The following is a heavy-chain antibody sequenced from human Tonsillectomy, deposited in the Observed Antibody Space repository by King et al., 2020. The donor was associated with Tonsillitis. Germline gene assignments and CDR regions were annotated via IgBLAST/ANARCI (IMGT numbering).Heavy chain of an antibody. D-gene: IGHD3-22*01. CDR2: ISGNSINT. Sequence: DVQLVESGGGLVQPGGSLRLSCAASGFTFRSYAMSWVRQAPGKGLEWVSAISGNSINTYYADSVKGRFTISRDNSKNTVFLQINSLRAEDTAVYYCAKDLEISSGYYYPCAFDFWGQGTMVTVSS. CDR1: GFTFRSYA. J-gene: IGHJ3*01. V-gene: IGHV3-23*04. CDR3: AKDLEISSGYYYPCAFDF.